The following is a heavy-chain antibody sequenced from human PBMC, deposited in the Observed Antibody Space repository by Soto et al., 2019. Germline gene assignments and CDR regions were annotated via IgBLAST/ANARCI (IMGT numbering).Heavy chain of an antibody. CDR3: AKEHSCSEMVRGVLDY. J-gene: IGHJ4*02. CDR1: GFTFSSYA. Sequence: GGSLRLSCAASGFTFSSYAMSWVRQAPGKWLEWVSAISGSGGSTYYADSVKGRYTISRDNSKNTLYLQMNSLRAEDTAVYYCAKEHSCSEMVRGVLDYWGQGXLVIVYS. CDR2: ISGSGGST. D-gene: IGHD3-10*01. V-gene: IGHV3-23*01.